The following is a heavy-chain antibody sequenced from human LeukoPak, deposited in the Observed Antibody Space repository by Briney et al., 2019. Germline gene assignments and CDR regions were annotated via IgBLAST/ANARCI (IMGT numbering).Heavy chain of an antibody. CDR2: IKQDGSEK. CDR1: GFTFSNSC. D-gene: IGHD2-21*02. CDR3: ARVYGVTSVNYFDY. V-gene: IGHV3-7*04. J-gene: IGHJ4*02. Sequence: GGSLRLSCAASGFTFSNSCMSWVRQAPGKGLEWVASIKQDGSEKYYVDSMKGRFTMSRDNAKNSLYLQMNSLRAEDTAVYYCARVYGVTSVNYFDYWGQGALVTVSS.